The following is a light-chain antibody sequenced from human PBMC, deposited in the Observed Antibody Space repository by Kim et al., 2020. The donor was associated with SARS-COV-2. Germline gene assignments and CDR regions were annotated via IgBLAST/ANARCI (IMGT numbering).Light chain of an antibody. CDR3: SSYAGSNVV. V-gene: IGLV2-8*01. Sequence: PGQSVTISCPGTSSDVGGYNYVSWYQQHPGRAPKLIIYAVTKRPSGVPDRFSGSKSDNTASLTVSGLQAEDDADYYCSSYAGSNVVFGGGTQLTVL. CDR1: SSDVGGYNY. J-gene: IGLJ2*01. CDR2: AVT.